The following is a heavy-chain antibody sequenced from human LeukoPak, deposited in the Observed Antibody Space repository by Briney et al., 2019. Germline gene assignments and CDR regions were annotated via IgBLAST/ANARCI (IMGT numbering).Heavy chain of an antibody. CDR2: ISGDGRDI. V-gene: IGHV3-23*01. CDR3: AIHGGGTIRIEAFDV. CDR1: GFTLSSCA. J-gene: IGHJ3*01. D-gene: IGHD3-3*01. Sequence: GGSLRLSCAASGFTLSSCAMNWVRQAPGKGLEWVSAISGDGRDIFYADAVKGRFTISRDNSKNTLYLQMNSLRDEDTALYYCAIHGGGTIRIEAFDVWGQGTMVTISS.